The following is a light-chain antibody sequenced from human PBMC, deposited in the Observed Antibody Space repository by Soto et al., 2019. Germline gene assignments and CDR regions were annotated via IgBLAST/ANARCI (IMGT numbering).Light chain of an antibody. CDR2: GAS. CDR1: QSVSSSY. CDR3: QQYGSSRT. J-gene: IGKJ1*01. V-gene: IGKV3-20*01. Sequence: EIVFAHSPVTLSFSSAKRATLSCRASQSVSSSYLAWYQQKPGQAPRLLVYGASSRATGIPDRFSGSGSGTDFTLTISRLETEDFAVYYCQQYGSSRTFGQGTKVDIK.